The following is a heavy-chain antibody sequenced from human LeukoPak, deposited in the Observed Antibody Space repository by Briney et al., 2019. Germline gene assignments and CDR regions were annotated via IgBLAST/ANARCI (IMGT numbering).Heavy chain of an antibody. CDR1: GGTFSSYA. D-gene: IGHD3-10*01. CDR2: INPNSGGT. CDR3: ARAPSLLWFGEPYYYGMDV. Sequence: ASVKVSCKASGGTFSSYAISWVRQAPGQGLEWMGWINPNSGGTNYAQKFQGRVTMTRDTSISTAYMELSRLRSDDTAVYYCARAPSLLWFGEPYYYGMDVWGQGTTVTVSS. J-gene: IGHJ6*02. V-gene: IGHV1-2*02.